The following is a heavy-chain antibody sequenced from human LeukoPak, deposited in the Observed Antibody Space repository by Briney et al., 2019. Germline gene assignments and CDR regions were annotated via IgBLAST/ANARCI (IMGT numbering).Heavy chain of an antibody. V-gene: IGHV4-39*01. CDR2: IYYSGST. CDR3: ARPKYCSSTSCSRRGPYFDY. D-gene: IGHD2-2*01. J-gene: IGHJ4*02. Sequence: SETLSLTCTVSGGSISSSSYYWGWIRQPPGKGLEWIGSIYYSGSTYYNPSLKSRVTISVDTSKNQFSLKLSSVTAADTAVYYCARPKYCSSTSCSRRGPYFDYWGQGTLVTVSS. CDR1: GGSISSSSYY.